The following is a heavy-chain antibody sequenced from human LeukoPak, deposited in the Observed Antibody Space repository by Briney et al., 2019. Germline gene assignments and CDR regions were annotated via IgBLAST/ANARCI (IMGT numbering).Heavy chain of an antibody. CDR1: GGSFSGYY. J-gene: IGHJ5*02. CDR3: ASHYNWFDP. CDR2: INHSGST. Sequence: PSETLSLTCAVYGGSFSGYYWSWIRQPPGKGLEWIGEINHSGSTNYNPSLKSRVTISVDTSKNQFSLKLSSVTDADTAVYYCASHYNWFDPWGQGTLVTVSS. V-gene: IGHV4-34*01.